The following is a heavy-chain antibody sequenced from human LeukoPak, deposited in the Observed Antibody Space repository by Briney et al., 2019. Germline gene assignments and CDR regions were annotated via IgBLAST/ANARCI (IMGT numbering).Heavy chain of an antibody. D-gene: IGHD3-22*01. J-gene: IGHJ5*02. CDR3: AKIFHTDGYHLGEHLFDA. V-gene: IGHV3-23*01. CDR1: GFTFSSYA. Sequence: TGGSLRLSCAASGFTFSSYAMSWVRQAPGKGPEWLSAISGSGGSTTDADSVKGRFTTSRDNSKSTLYLQMNSLRAEDTAIYYCAKIFHTDGYHLGEHLFDAWGQGTLVTVSS. CDR2: ISGSGGST.